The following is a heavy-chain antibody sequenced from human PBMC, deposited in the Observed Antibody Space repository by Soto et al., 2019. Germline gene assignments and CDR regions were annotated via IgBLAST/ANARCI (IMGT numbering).Heavy chain of an antibody. CDR1: GFTSSSYW. V-gene: IGHV3-74*01. D-gene: IGHD1-1*01. Sequence: GGSLRLXCAASGFTSSSYWMHWVRQAPGKGLVWVSRINSDGSSTSYADSVKGRFTISRDNAKNTLYLQMNSLRAEDTAVYYCAREDSTWTPDYWGQGTLVTVSS. J-gene: IGHJ4*02. CDR2: INSDGSST. CDR3: AREDSTWTPDY.